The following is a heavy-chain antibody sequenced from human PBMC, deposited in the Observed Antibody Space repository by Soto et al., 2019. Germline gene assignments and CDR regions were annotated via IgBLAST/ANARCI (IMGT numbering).Heavy chain of an antibody. D-gene: IGHD3-10*01. CDR2: ISSSSSTI. J-gene: IGHJ6*02. Sequence: GGSLRLSCAASGFTFSSYSMNWVRQAPGKGLEWVSYISSSSSTIYYADSVKGRFTISSDNAKNSLYLQMNSLRDEDTAVYYCARSTSVGIYGSGSSFYGMDVWGQGTTVTVSS. CDR3: ARSTSVGIYGSGSSFYGMDV. CDR1: GFTFSSYS. V-gene: IGHV3-48*02.